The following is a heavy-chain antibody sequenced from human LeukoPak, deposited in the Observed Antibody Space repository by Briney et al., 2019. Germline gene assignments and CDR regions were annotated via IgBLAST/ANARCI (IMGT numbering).Heavy chain of an antibody. CDR1: GGSFSGYY. Sequence: SETLSLTCAVYGGSFSGYYWSWIRQPPGKGLEWIGEINHSGSTNYNPSLKSRVTISVGTSKNQFSLKLSSVTAADTAVYYCALGYYGSSGFDYWGQGTLVTVSS. CDR2: INHSGST. V-gene: IGHV4-34*01. J-gene: IGHJ4*02. D-gene: IGHD3-22*01. CDR3: ALGYYGSSGFDY.